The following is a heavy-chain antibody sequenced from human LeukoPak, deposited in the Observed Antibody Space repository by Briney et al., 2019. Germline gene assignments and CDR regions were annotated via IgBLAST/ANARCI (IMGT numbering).Heavy chain of an antibody. J-gene: IGHJ4*02. CDR3: ARELPREVTLDY. CDR1: GFTFTGYY. V-gene: IGHV3-74*01. CDR2: INTDGGRT. Sequence: GGSLRLSCAASGFTFTGYYMTWIRRAPGKGLVWVSRINTDGGRTSYADSVKGRFTISRDNAKNTLYLQMNSLRAEDTAVYYCARELPREVTLDYWGQGTLVTVSS. D-gene: IGHD2-21*02.